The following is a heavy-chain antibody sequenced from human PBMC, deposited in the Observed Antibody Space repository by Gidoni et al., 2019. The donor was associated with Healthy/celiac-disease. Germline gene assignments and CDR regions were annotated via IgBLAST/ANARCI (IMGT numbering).Heavy chain of an antibody. V-gene: IGHV4-59*08. CDR3: ARFRVDYYYYYGMDV. CDR2: IYYSGST. Sequence: QVQLQESGPGLVKPSETLSLTCTVSGGSISSYSWSWIRQPPGKGLEWIGYIYYSGSTNYNPSLKSRVTISVDTSKNQFSLKLSSVTAADTAVYYCARFRVDYYYYYGMDVWGQGTTVTVSS. D-gene: IGHD2-15*01. J-gene: IGHJ6*02. CDR1: GGSISSYS.